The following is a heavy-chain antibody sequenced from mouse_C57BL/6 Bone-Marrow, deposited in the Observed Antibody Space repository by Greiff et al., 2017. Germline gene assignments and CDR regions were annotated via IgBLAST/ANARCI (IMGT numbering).Heavy chain of an antibody. CDR2: ISNGGGST. Sequence: EVKLVESGGGLVQPGGSLKLSCAASGFTFSDYYMYWVRQTPEKRLEWVAYISNGGGSTYYPDTVKGRFTISRDNPKNTLYLQMSRLKSEDTAMYYCASGGFAYWGQGTLVTVSA. V-gene: IGHV5-12*01. CDR3: ASGGFAY. J-gene: IGHJ3*01. CDR1: GFTFSDYY.